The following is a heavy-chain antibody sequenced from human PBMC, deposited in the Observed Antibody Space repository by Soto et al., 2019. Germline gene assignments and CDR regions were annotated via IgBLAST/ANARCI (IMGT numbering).Heavy chain of an antibody. V-gene: IGHV4-4*02. D-gene: IGHD3-3*01. CDR2: IYHSGST. CDR1: GGSISSSNW. J-gene: IGHJ5*02. Sequence: QVQLQESGPGLVKPSGTLSLTCAVSGGSISSSNWWSWVRQPPGKGLEWIGEIYHSGSTNYNPSLKSRFTISVDKSKNQFSLKLSSVTAADTAVYYCARVGPYYDFWSGYQNWFDPWGQGTLVTVSS. CDR3: ARVGPYYDFWSGYQNWFDP.